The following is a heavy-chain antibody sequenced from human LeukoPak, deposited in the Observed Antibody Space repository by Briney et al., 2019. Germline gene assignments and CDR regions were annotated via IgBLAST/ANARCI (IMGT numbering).Heavy chain of an antibody. V-gene: IGHV3-48*01. CDR3: ARERYDYVWGTQYYYYGMDV. D-gene: IGHD3-16*01. CDR1: GFTVSNNY. CDR2: ISSSSSTI. J-gene: IGHJ6*02. Sequence: GGSLRLSCAASGFTVSNNYMTWVRQAPGKGLEWVSYISSSSSTIYYADSVKGRFTISRDNAKNSLYLQMNSLRAEDTAVYYCARERYDYVWGTQYYYYGMDVWGQGTTVTVSS.